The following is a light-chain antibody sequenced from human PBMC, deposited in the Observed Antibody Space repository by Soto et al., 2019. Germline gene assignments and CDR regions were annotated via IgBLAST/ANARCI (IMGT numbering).Light chain of an antibody. J-gene: IGLJ1*01. CDR2: DDN. Sequence: QSVLTQPPSVSAAPGQKVIISCSGSHSNIGKNFLSWYQQFPGTAPKLLIYDDNKRPSGIPDRFSGSKSGTSATLGITGFQTGDEADYYCGSWDSSLSAYVFGTGTKLTVL. CDR1: HSNIGKNF. V-gene: IGLV1-51*01. CDR3: GSWDSSLSAYV.